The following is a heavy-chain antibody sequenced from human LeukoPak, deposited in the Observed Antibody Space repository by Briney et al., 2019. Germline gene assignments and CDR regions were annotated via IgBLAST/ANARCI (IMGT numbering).Heavy chain of an antibody. CDR3: ARNYGGYDGTDY. D-gene: IGHD5-12*01. V-gene: IGHV3-7*05. CDR1: GFIFSSYW. J-gene: IGHJ4*02. CDR2: IKEDGSAK. Sequence: GGSLRLSCAASGFIFSSYWMNWVRQAPGKGLEWVANIKEDGSAKYYVDSVKGRFTISRDNAKNSLYLQMNSLRAEDTALYYCARNYGGYDGTDYWGQGTLVTVSS.